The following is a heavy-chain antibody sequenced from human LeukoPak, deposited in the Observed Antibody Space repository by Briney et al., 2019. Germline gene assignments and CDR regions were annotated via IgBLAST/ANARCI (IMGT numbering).Heavy chain of an antibody. J-gene: IGHJ4*02. D-gene: IGHD2-15*01. V-gene: IGHV7-4-1*01. CDR1: GYTFTSYA. CDR2: INTNTGNP. Sequence: ASVKVSCKASGYTFTSYAMNWVRQAPGQGLEWLGWINTNTGNPTYAQGFTGRFVFSLDTSVTTTYLQIGSLKSEDTAVYYCARARYCNSGSCYSDFWGQGTLVTVSS. CDR3: ARARYCNSGSCYSDF.